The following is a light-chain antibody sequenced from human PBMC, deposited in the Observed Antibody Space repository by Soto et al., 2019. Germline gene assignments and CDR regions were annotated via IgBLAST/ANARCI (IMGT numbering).Light chain of an antibody. CDR2: EGS. CDR1: SSDVGSYNL. Sequence: QRVLTQPASGTGFHVRSGSITYTETSSDVGSYNLVSWYQQHPGKAPKLMIYEGSRRPSGISNRFSGSKSGNTASLTISGLQAEDEADYYCCSYAGSSTLVFGTGTKVTVL. CDR3: CSYAGSSTLV. J-gene: IGLJ1*01. V-gene: IGLV2-23*01.